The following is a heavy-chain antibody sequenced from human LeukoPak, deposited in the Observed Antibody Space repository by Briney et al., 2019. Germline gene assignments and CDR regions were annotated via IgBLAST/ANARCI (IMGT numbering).Heavy chain of an antibody. CDR3: TSTGNYDILTGYLGY. J-gene: IGHJ4*02. CDR2: IRSKANSYAT. CDR1: GFTFSGSA. D-gene: IGHD3-9*01. V-gene: IGHV3-73*01. Sequence: GGSLRLSCAASGFTFSGSAMHWVRQASGKGLEWVGRIRSKANSYATAYAASVKGRFTISRDDSKNTAYLQMNSLKTEDTAVYYCTSTGNYDILTGYLGYWGQGNLVTVSS.